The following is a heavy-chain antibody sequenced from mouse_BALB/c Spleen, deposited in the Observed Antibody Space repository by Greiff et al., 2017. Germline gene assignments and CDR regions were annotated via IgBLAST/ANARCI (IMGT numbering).Heavy chain of an antibody. CDR1: GFTFSSFG. D-gene: IGHD2-14*01. V-gene: IGHV5-17*02. CDR3: ARRYRYDEGYAMDD. Sequence: EVKLMESGGGLVQPGGSRKLSCAASGFTFSSFGMPWVRQAPEKGLEWVAYISSGSSTIYYADTVKGRFTISRDNPKNTLFLQMTSLRSEDTAMYYCARRYRYDEGYAMDDWGQGTSVTVSS. J-gene: IGHJ4*01. CDR2: ISSGSSTI.